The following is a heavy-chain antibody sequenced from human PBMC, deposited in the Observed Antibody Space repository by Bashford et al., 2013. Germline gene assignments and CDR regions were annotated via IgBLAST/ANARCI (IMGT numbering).Heavy chain of an antibody. CDR2: INPSGGTA. V-gene: IGHV1-46*01. CDR1: GYTFTSYY. J-gene: IGHJ6*02. CDR3: ARDDRVVATPNQRWRASVDEYYYYGMDV. Sequence: ASVKVSCKASGYTFTSYYMHWVRQAPGQGLEWMGIINPSGGTANYAQKFQGRVTITADESTSTAYMELSSLRSEDTAVYYCARDDRVVATPNQRWRASVDEYYYYGMDVWGQGTTGHRLL. D-gene: IGHD5-12*01.